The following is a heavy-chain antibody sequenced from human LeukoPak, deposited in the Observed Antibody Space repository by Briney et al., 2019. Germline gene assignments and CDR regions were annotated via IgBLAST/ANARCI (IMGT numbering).Heavy chain of an antibody. CDR1: GGSVISTNW. D-gene: IGHD3-3*01. CDR3: AREGGFYRPLDY. Sequence: PSETLSLTCGVSGGSVISTNWWTWVRQPPGKGLEWIGEVHLDGRTNYNPSLESRLTISVDLSENHVSLKLTSVTAADTAVYCCAREGGFYRPLDYSGQGTLVTVSS. J-gene: IGHJ4*02. V-gene: IGHV4-4*01. CDR2: VHLDGRT.